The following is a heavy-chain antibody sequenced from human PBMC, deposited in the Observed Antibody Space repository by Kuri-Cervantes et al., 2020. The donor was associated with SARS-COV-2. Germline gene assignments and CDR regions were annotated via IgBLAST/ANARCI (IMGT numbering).Heavy chain of an antibody. CDR3: ARNTPEAYYYYMDV. J-gene: IGHJ6*03. CDR1: GFTFSNYA. V-gene: IGHV3-23*01. CDR2: LSRTGATT. Sequence: PGGSLRLSCAASGFTFSNYAMTWVRQAPGKGLEWVSTLSRTGATTYYLDSVKGRFTISRDTSKNTLYLQMNSLRAEDAAVYYCARNTPEAYYYYMDVWGKGTTVTVSS.